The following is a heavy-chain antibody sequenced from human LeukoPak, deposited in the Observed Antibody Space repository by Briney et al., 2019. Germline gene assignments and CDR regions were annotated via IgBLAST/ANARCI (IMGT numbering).Heavy chain of an antibody. Sequence: GESLKISCRGSGYFFTNYWIGWVRQMPGKGLEWTGIIYPGDSDIRYSPSFQGQVTISADKSISAAYLQWSSLKASDTAMYYCARHGVSSGISYDAFDIWGQGTMVTVAS. CDR2: IYPGDSDI. V-gene: IGHV5-51*01. CDR1: GYFFTNYW. J-gene: IGHJ3*02. D-gene: IGHD2-15*01. CDR3: ARHGVSSGISYDAFDI.